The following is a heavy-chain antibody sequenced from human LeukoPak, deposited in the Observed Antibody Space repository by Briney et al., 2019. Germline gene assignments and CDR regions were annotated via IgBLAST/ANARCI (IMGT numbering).Heavy chain of an antibody. CDR1: GFTFSSYW. V-gene: IGHV3-23*01. Sequence: PGGSLRLSCAASGFTFSSYWMTWVRQAPGKGLEWVSGISGSGGSTYYADSVKGRFTISRDNSKNTLYLQMNSLRAEDTAVYYCAKGKWLSTIGAFDFWGQGTMVTVSS. CDR2: ISGSGGST. CDR3: AKGKWLSTIGAFDF. D-gene: IGHD3-22*01. J-gene: IGHJ3*01.